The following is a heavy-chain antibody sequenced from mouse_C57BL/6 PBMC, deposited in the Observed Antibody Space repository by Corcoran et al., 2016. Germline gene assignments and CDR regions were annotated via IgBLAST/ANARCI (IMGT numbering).Heavy chain of an antibody. Sequence: QIQLVQSGPELKKPGETVKISCKASGYTFTTYGMSWVKQAPGKGLKWMAWINTYSGVPTYADAFKGRFAFSVETSASTAFLQINNLKNADTATYCWVRDSNWYFDVWGTGTTVTVSS. V-gene: IGHV9-3*01. CDR2: INTYSGVP. J-gene: IGHJ1*03. CDR1: GYTFTTYG. D-gene: IGHD2-5*01. CDR3: VRDSNWYFDV.